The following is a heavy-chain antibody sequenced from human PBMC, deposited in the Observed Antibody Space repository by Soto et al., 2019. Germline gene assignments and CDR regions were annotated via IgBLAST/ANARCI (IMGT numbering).Heavy chain of an antibody. CDR1: GGSISSYY. CDR3: ARRMRFLEFGFDP. V-gene: IGHV4-59*08. D-gene: IGHD3-3*01. J-gene: IGHJ5*02. Sequence: SETLSLTCTVSGGSISSYYWSWIRQPPGKGLEWIGYIYYSGSTNYNPSLKSRVTISVDTSKNQFSLKLSSVTAADTAVYYCARRMRFLEFGFDPWGQGTLVTVSS. CDR2: IYYSGST.